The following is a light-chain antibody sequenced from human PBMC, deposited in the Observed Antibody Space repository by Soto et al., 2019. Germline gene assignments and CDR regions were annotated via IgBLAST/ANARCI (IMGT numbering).Light chain of an antibody. CDR2: SNN. Sequence: QSVLTQPPSASGTPGQRVTISCSGTSSNIGRNDVCWYQQLPGTAPKRLIFSNNQRPSGVPDRFSGSKSGTSASLAIGGLRSEDEADYYCAAWDDSLSGLYVFGTGTKVTV. CDR1: SSNIGRND. V-gene: IGLV1-47*02. CDR3: AAWDDSLSGLYV. J-gene: IGLJ1*01.